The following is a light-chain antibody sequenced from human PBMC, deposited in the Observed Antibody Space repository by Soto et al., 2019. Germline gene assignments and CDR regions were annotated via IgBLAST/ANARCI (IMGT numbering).Light chain of an antibody. CDR2: DAS. CDR1: QKISGW. Sequence: DIQMTQSPSTLSASIRDRVTITCRASQKISGWLAWYQQKPGKAPKRLIYDASSLQSGVPSRFSGSGSGTEFTLTISSLQPDDFATYYCQQYNSDPLTFGQGTKVEIK. CDR3: QQYNSDPLT. V-gene: IGKV1-5*01. J-gene: IGKJ1*01.